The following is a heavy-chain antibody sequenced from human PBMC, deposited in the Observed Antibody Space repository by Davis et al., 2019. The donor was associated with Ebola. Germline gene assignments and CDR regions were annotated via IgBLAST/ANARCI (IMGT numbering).Heavy chain of an antibody. V-gene: IGHV3-48*04. J-gene: IGHJ4*02. Sequence: ASLKISCAASGFTFRNFGMHWVRQAPGKGLEWVSYISSGGGTKYYADSVKGRFTSSRDIAKNSLYLQMNSLRAEDTAVYFCARDGCNGGSCYSHDYWGQGTLVTVSS. CDR3: ARDGCNGGSCYSHDY. CDR1: GFTFRNFG. D-gene: IGHD2-15*01. CDR2: ISSGGGTK.